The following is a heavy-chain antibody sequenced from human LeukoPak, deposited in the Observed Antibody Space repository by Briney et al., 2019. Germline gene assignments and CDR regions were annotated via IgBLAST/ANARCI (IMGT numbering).Heavy chain of an antibody. CDR1: GGSISSSSYY. D-gene: IGHD3-9*01. CDR2: IYYSGST. J-gene: IGHJ3*02. Sequence: SETLSLTCTVSGGSISSSSYYWGWIRQPPGKGLEWIGSIYYSGSTYYNPSLKSRVTISVDTSKNQFSLKLSSVTAADTAVYYCARDRMMTYYDILTGYRLDAFDIWGQGTMVTVSS. V-gene: IGHV4-39*07. CDR3: ARDRMMTYYDILTGYRLDAFDI.